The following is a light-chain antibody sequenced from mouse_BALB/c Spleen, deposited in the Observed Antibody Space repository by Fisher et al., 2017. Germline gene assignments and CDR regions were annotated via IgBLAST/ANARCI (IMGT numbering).Light chain of an antibody. CDR3: QQWSSNPPT. CDR2: DTS. Sequence: IVMTQTPAIMSASPGEKVTISCSASSSVSYMYWYQQKPGSSPRLLIYDTSNLASGVPARFSGSGSGTSYSLTISRVEAEDAATYYCQQWSSNPPTFGGGTKLEIK. J-gene: IGKJ1*01. V-gene: IGKV4-55*01. CDR1: SSVSY.